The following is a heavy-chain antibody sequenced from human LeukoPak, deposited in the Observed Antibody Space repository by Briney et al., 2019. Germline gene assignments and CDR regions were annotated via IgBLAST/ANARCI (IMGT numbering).Heavy chain of an antibody. D-gene: IGHD2-2*01. V-gene: IGHV3-30*04. CDR1: GFTFSSYA. Sequence: GGSLRLSCAASGFTFSSYAMHWVRQAPGKELEWVAVISYDGSNKYYADSVKGRFTISRDNSKNTLYLQMNSLRAEDTAVYYCAREFDQLHDYWGQGTLVTVSS. CDR2: ISYDGSNK. CDR3: AREFDQLHDY. J-gene: IGHJ4*02.